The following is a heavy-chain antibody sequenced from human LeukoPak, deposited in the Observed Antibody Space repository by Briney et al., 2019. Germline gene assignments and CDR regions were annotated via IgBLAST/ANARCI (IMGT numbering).Heavy chain of an antibody. CDR3: ARRYFDW. D-gene: IGHD1-14*01. CDR1: GFTFSSYW. J-gene: IGHJ4*02. CDR2: IKEDGSKK. Sequence: PGGSLRLSCVASGFTFSSYWMHWIRQAPGKGLEWVANIKEDGSKKYYVDSVKGRFTISRDNAKNSLYLQMNSLRAEDAALYYCARRYFDWWGQGTLVTVSP. V-gene: IGHV3-7*03.